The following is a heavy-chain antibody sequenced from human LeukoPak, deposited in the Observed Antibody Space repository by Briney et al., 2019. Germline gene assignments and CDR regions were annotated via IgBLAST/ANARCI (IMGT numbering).Heavy chain of an antibody. V-gene: IGHV4-34*01. D-gene: IGHD2-21*01. Sequence: PSETLSLTCAVYGGSFSGYYWSWIRQPPGKGLEWVGEINHSGSTNYNPSLKSRVTISVDTSKNQFSRKLSSVTAADTAVYYCARVLKLWSPLDYWGQGTLVTVSS. CDR3: ARVLKLWSPLDY. CDR2: INHSGST. CDR1: GGSFSGYY. J-gene: IGHJ4*02.